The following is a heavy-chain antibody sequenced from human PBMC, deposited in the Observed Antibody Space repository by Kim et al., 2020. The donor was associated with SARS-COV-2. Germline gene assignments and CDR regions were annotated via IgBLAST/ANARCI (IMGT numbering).Heavy chain of an antibody. J-gene: IGHJ6*03. D-gene: IGHD3-10*01. V-gene: IGHV3-49*03. CDR1: GFTFGDYA. CDR2: IRSKAYGGTT. CDR3: TRDIAMVQGVISYYYYYYMDV. Sequence: GGSLRLSCTASGFTFGDYAMSWFRQAPGKGLEWVGFIRSKAYGGTTEYAASVKGRFTISRDDSKSIAYLQMNSLKTEDTAVYYCTRDIAMVQGVISYYYYYYMDVWGKGTTVTVSS.